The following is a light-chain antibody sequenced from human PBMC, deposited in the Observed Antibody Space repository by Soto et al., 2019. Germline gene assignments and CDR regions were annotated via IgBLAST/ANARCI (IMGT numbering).Light chain of an antibody. V-gene: IGKV3-20*01. CDR3: QQYTNAPRT. Sequence: EIVLTQSPGTLSLSPGETATLSCRASQSINNYFLAWHQQRPGQAPRLLIFRASQRASGIPDRFMGSGSGTYFTLTITRLEPEDFAVYYWQQYTNAPRTFGQGTKVEIK. CDR1: QSINNYF. CDR2: RAS. J-gene: IGKJ1*01.